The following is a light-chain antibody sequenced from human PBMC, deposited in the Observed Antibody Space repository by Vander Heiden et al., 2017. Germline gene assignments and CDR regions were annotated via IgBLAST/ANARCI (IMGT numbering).Light chain of an antibody. CDR1: QSISSY. CDR2: AAS. Sequence: DIQMTQSPSSLSASVGDRVTITCRASQSISSYLNWYQQKPGKAPKLLIYAASSLQSGVPSRFSGSGSGTDFTLTISRLQPEDFATYYCQQCDSEPWTFGQGTKVEIK. V-gene: IGKV1-39*01. CDR3: QQCDSEPWT. J-gene: IGKJ1*01.